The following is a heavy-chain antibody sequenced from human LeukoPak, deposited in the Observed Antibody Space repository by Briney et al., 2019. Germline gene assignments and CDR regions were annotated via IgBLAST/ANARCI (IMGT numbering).Heavy chain of an antibody. CDR1: GYTFTSYD. J-gene: IGHJ3*02. Sequence: ASVNVSCKASGYTFTSYDINWVRQATGQGLEWMGWMNPNSGNTGYAQKFQGRVTMTRNTSISTAYMELSSLSSEDTAVYYCARVGRKSRHAFDIWGQGTMVTVSS. CDR3: ARVGRKSRHAFDI. D-gene: IGHD3-10*01. CDR2: MNPNSGNT. V-gene: IGHV1-8*01.